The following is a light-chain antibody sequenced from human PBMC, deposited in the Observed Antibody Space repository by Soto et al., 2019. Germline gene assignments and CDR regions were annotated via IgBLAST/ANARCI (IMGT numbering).Light chain of an antibody. Sequence: DIVMTQSPLSLPVTPGEPASISCRSSQSLLFSNGYNYLDWYLQKPGQSPQLLISLGSNRAPGVPDRFSGSGSGTAFTLTISRVEAEDVGVYYCLQGVQTPFTFGPGTKVDIK. CDR2: LGS. J-gene: IGKJ3*01. CDR1: QSLLFSNGYNY. CDR3: LQGVQTPFT. V-gene: IGKV2-28*01.